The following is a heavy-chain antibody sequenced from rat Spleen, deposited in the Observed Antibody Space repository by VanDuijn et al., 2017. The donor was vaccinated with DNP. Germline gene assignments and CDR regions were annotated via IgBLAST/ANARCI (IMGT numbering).Heavy chain of an antibody. Sequence: EVQLVESGGGLVQPGRSLKLSCVASGFTFNNYWMTWIRQAPGKGLEWVASITNTGGSTYYPDSVKGRFTISRDNAKSTLYLQMNSLRSEDTATYYCTRDERIIRGFDYWGQGVMVTVSS. V-gene: IGHV5-31*01. CDR3: TRDERIIRGFDY. D-gene: IGHD4-3*01. CDR2: ITNTGGST. CDR1: GFTFNNYW. J-gene: IGHJ2*01.